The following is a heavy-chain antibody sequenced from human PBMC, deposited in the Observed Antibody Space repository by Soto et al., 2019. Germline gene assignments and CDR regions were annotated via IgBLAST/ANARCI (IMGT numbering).Heavy chain of an antibody. V-gene: IGHV3-33*01. Sequence: QVQLVESGGGVVQPGRSLRLSCAASGFTFSSYGMHWVRQAPGKGLEWVAVIWYDGSNKYYADSAKGRFTISRDNSKNTLYLQMNSLRAEDTAVYYCARDSVTTGSYGMDVWGQGTTVTVSS. CDR2: IWYDGSNK. J-gene: IGHJ6*02. CDR3: ARDSVTTGSYGMDV. D-gene: IGHD4-17*01. CDR1: GFTFSSYG.